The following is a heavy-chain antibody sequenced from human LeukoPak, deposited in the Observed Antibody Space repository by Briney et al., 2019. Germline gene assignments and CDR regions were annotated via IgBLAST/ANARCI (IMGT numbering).Heavy chain of an antibody. CDR2: INSDGSTT. CDR1: RFTFSSYW. Sequence: GGSLRLSCAASRFTFSSYWMHWVRQAPGKGLVWVSRINSDGSTTSYADPVKGRFTISRDNAKNTLYLQMDSLRAEDTAVYYCVRDAYNILTAPYFDYWGQGTLVTVSS. D-gene: IGHD3-9*01. J-gene: IGHJ4*02. CDR3: VRDAYNILTAPYFDY. V-gene: IGHV3-74*01.